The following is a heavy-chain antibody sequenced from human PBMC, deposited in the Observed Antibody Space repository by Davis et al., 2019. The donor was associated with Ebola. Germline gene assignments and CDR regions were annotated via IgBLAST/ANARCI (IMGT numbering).Heavy chain of an antibody. CDR2: LETDGSKT. J-gene: IGHJ5*02. CDR3: ARAGFYYESSDYYEYPTWFDP. D-gene: IGHD3-22*01. CDR1: GFTLSGHW. Sequence: PGGSLRLSCAASGFTLSGHWMYWVRQVPGKGLVWVSSLETDGSKTKYADSVKGRFTISRDNAENSVFLQMNSLRAEDTAVYYCARAGFYYESSDYYEYPTWFDPWGQGSLVTVSS. V-gene: IGHV3-74*01.